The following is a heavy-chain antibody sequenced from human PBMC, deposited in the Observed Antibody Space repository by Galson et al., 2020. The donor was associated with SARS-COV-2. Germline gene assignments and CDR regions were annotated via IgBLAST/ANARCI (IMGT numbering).Heavy chain of an antibody. Sequence: GGSLRLSCAASGFTFSSYWMSWVRQAPGKGMEWVANIKQAGSEKYYVDSVKGRFTISRDNAKNSLYLQMNSLRAEDTAVYYCAREDYYDFWSGYSGGFDPWGQGTLVTVSS. CDR3: AREDYYDFWSGYSGGFDP. CDR2: IKQAGSEK. V-gene: IGHV3-7*03. J-gene: IGHJ5*02. CDR1: GFTFSSYW. D-gene: IGHD3-3*01.